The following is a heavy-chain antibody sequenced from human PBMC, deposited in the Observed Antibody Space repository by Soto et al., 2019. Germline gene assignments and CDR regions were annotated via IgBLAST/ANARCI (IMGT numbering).Heavy chain of an antibody. V-gene: IGHV3-74*01. D-gene: IGHD2-2*01. CDR2: INSDGSST. CDR1: GFTFSSYW. CDR3: ARMSRGYCSSTSCTAGDY. Sequence: EVQLVESGGGLVQPGGSLRLSCAASGFTFSSYWMHWVRQAPGKGLVWVSRINSDGSSTSYADSVKGRFTISRDNAKNTLYLQMNSLRAEDTAVYYCARMSRGYCSSTSCTAGDYWGQGTLVTVSS. J-gene: IGHJ4*02.